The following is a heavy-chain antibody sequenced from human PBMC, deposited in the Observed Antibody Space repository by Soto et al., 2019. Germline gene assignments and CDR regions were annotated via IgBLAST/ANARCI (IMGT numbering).Heavy chain of an antibody. CDR3: ARDAVAGPSYYYYGMDV. J-gene: IGHJ6*02. V-gene: IGHV4-30-4*01. D-gene: IGHD6-19*01. CDR1: GGSISSGDYY. Sequence: SETLSLTCTVSGGSISSGDYYWSWIRQPPGKGLEWIGYIYYSGSTYYKPSLKSRVTISVDTSKNQFSLKLNSVTAADTAVYYCARDAVAGPSYYYYGMDVWGQGTTVTVSS. CDR2: IYYSGST.